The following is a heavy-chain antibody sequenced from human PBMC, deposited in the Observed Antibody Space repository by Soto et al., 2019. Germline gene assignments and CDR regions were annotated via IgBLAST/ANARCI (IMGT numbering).Heavy chain of an antibody. J-gene: IGHJ6*02. CDR1: GGTFSSHA. Sequence: SVKVSCKASGGTFSSHAISWVRQAPGQGLEWMGGVTPLFGTANYAQKFQGRITIIADKFTATAYMELRSLTSEDTAVYYCARGDDFDYYYGVDVWGQGTTVTVSS. D-gene: IGHD3-16*01. V-gene: IGHV1-69*06. CDR3: ARGDDFDYYYGVDV. CDR2: VTPLFGTA.